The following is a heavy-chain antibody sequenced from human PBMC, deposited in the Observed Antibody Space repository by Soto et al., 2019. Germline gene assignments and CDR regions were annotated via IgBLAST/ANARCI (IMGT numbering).Heavy chain of an antibody. V-gene: IGHV3-30-3*01. J-gene: IGHJ4*02. CDR3: ARGTGSGSFLIDY. D-gene: IGHD3-10*01. CDR2: ISSDGSTI. Sequence: QVLLVESGGGVVQSGTSLTLSCAASGFPFTSYAMHWVRQTPEKGLQWLTIISSDGSTIHYVDSVKGRFTISRDNSKNTVYLQMNSLRADDTAVYYCARGTGSGSFLIDYWGQGTLVTVSS. CDR1: GFPFTSYA.